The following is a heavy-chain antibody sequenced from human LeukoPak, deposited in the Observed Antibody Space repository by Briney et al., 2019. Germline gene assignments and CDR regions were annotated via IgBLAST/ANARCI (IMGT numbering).Heavy chain of an antibody. Sequence: GGSLRLSCAASGFTFSSCAMSWVRQAPGKGLEWVSAISSSGGNTYYADSVKGRLTISRDNSKDTLYLQMNSLRAEDTAVYYCAKGPDSSGYASSAEYWGQGTLVTVSS. D-gene: IGHD3-22*01. V-gene: IGHV3-23*01. CDR1: GFTFSSCA. CDR3: AKGPDSSGYASSAEY. CDR2: ISSSGGNT. J-gene: IGHJ4*01.